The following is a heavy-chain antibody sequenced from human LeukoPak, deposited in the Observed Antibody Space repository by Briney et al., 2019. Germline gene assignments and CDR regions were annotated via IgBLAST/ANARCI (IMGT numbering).Heavy chain of an antibody. Sequence: SETLSLTCTVSGYSISSGYYWGWIRQPPGKGLEWIGEIYHSGNTNYNPSLKSRVTIPVDKSKNQFSLKLSSVTAADTAVYYCARDAYDSSGYSFDYWGQGTLVTVSS. CDR2: IYHSGNT. J-gene: IGHJ4*02. V-gene: IGHV4-38-2*02. CDR3: ARDAYDSSGYSFDY. D-gene: IGHD3-22*01. CDR1: GYSISSGYY.